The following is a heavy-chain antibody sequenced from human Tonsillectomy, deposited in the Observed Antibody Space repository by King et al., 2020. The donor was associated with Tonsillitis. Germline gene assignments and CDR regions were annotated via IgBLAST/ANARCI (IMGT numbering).Heavy chain of an antibody. CDR3: VKSIDSSSWGVPQTAFDY. CDR1: GFTFDDYA. D-gene: IGHD2-2*01. J-gene: IGHJ4*02. Sequence: QLVESGGGLVQPGRSLRLSCAASGFTFDDYAMHWVRQGPGKGLEWVSSISWNSGIIDHADSVKGRFTISRDNANNYLYLQMNSLIAEDTALYYCVKSIDSSSWGVPQTAFDYWGQGTQVFVSS. V-gene: IGHV3-9*01. CDR2: ISWNSGII.